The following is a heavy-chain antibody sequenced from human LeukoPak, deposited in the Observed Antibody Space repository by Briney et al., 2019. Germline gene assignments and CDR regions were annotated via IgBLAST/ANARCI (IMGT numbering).Heavy chain of an antibody. CDR1: GFTFSSYA. J-gene: IGHJ4*02. CDR3: AKVGGYYYGSGSWDFDY. D-gene: IGHD3-10*01. CDR2: ISGSGGST. Sequence: GGSLRLSCAASGFTFSSYAMSWVRQAPGKGLEWVSAISGSGGSTYYADSVKGRFTISRDNSKNTLYLQMNSLRAEDTAVYYCAKVGGYYYGSGSWDFDYWGQGTLVTVSS. V-gene: IGHV3-23*01.